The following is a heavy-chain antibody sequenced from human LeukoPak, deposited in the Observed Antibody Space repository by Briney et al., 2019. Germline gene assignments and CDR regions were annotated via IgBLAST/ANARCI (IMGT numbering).Heavy chain of an antibody. D-gene: IGHD6-13*01. V-gene: IGHV3-74*01. CDR1: GLTFSSHW. CDR3: ARSSLEGNYFDY. CDR2: ITNDGSST. J-gene: IGHJ4*02. Sequence: GGSLRLSCAASGLTFSSHWMHWVRHAPGKGLVWVSRITNDGSSTTYADSVKGRFTISRDNAKNSLYLQMNSLRDEDTAVYYCARSSLEGNYFDYWGQGTLVTVSS.